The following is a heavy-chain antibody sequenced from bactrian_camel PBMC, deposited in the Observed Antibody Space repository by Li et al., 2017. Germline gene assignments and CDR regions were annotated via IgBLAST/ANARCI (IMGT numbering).Heavy chain of an antibody. CDR2: IYFGGGIQ. J-gene: IGHJ4*01. Sequence: HVQLVESGGGSVQAGGSLRLSCTRSGYDFSAGCWAWFRQAPGKGLEWVASIYFGGGIQFVDDSVKGRFTIAQDNAKKIVSLQMNSLRPEDTAMYYCAAETLRSRGWACPAHSWNIWGQGTQVTVSS. CDR1: GYDFSAGC. D-gene: IGHD5*01. CDR3: AAETLRSRGWACPAHSWNI. V-gene: IGHV3S6*01.